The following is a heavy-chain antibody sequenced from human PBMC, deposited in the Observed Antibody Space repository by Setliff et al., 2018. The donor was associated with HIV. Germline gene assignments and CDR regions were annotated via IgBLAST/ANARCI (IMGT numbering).Heavy chain of an antibody. CDR3: ARVLSRNFYALDV. CDR1: GGSISSYY. J-gene: IGHJ6*02. CDR2: IYYSGST. V-gene: IGHV4-59*01. Sequence: SETLSLTCIVSGGSISSYYWSWIRQPPGKGLEWIGHIYYSGSTNYNPSLKSRVTISVDTSKKKFALKLSSVTAADTAIYYCARVLSRNFYALDVWGQGTTVTVSS.